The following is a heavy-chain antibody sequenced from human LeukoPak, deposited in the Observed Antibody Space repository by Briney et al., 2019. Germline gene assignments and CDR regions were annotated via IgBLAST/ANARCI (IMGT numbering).Heavy chain of an antibody. CDR3: ARDLYYYDSSGYPAYYYYGMDV. Sequence: GGSLRLSCAASGFTFSSYAMHWVRQAPGKGLEWVAVISYDGSNKYYADSVKGRFTISRDNSKNTLYLQMNSLRAEDTAVYYCARDLYYYDSSGYPAYYYYGMDVWGQGTTVTVSS. D-gene: IGHD3-22*01. CDR1: GFTFSSYA. V-gene: IGHV3-30-3*01. J-gene: IGHJ6*02. CDR2: ISYDGSNK.